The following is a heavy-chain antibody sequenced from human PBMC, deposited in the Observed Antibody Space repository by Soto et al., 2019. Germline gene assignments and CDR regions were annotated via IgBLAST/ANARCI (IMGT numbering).Heavy chain of an antibody. V-gene: IGHV3-53*02. Sequence: EVQLVETGGGLIQPGGSLRLSCAASGFTVSSNSMSWVRQAPGKGLEWVSVIYSGGSTYYADSVKGRFTISRDNSKNTLYLQMNSLRAEDTAVYYCASYSYGLYYFDYWGQGTLGTVSS. CDR1: GFTVSSNS. D-gene: IGHD5-18*01. J-gene: IGHJ4*02. CDR2: IYSGGST. CDR3: ASYSYGLYYFDY.